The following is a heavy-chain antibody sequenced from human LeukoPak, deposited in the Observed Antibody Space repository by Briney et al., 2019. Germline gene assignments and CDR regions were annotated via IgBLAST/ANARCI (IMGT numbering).Heavy chain of an antibody. CDR3: ARAPGYCSSTSCYGAFDI. CDR2: ISGSGGST. J-gene: IGHJ3*02. V-gene: IGHV3-23*01. D-gene: IGHD2-2*01. Sequence: GGSLRLSCAASGFTFSSYAMSWVRQAPGKGLEWVSAISGSGGSTYYADSVKGRFTISRDNSKNTLYLQMNSLRAEDTAVYYCARAPGYCSSTSCYGAFDIWGQGTMVTVSS. CDR1: GFTFSSYA.